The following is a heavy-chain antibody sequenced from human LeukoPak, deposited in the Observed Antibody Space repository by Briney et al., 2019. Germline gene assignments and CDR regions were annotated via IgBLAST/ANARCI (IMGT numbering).Heavy chain of an antibody. D-gene: IGHD1-26*01. CDR1: EYTLTGLS. Sequence: ASVKVSCKVSEYTLTGLSVHWVRLAPGKGLEWMGGFDPEDVDTIYAQKFEGRVTMTEDTSTDTAYMELSSLRSEDTAVYHCATSTRGATTLDYWGQGTLVTVSS. V-gene: IGHV1-24*01. CDR2: FDPEDVDT. CDR3: ATSTRGATTLDY. J-gene: IGHJ4*02.